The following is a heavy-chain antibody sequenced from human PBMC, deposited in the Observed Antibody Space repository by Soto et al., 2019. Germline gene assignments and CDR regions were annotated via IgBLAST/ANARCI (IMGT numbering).Heavy chain of an antibody. V-gene: IGHV4-39*01. Sequence: SETLSLTCTVSGGSISSSSYYWGWIRQPPGKGLEWIGSIYYSGSAYYNPSLKSRVTISVDTSKNQFSLKLSSVTAADTAVYYCAVVTAAKRDNWFDTWGQGTLV. CDR3: AVVTAAKRDNWFDT. J-gene: IGHJ5*02. CDR1: GGSISSSSYY. CDR2: IYYSGSA. D-gene: IGHD2-2*01.